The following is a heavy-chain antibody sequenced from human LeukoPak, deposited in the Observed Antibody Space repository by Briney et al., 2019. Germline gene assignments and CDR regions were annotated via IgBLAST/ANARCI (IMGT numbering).Heavy chain of an antibody. J-gene: IGHJ4*01. CDR3: AKGYRGSYFDY. V-gene: IGHV3-23*01. Sequence: GGSLRLSCAASGFTFSNYAMSWVRQAPGKGREWVSTISGSGGSTYYADSVKGRFTISRDNSKNTLYLQMNKLTAEDKAANYSAKGYRGSYFDYWGQGTLLTVSS. D-gene: IGHD1-26*01. CDR2: ISGSGGST. CDR1: GFTFSNYA.